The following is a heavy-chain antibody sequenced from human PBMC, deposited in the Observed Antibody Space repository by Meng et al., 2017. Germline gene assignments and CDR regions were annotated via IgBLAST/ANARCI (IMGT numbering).Heavy chain of an antibody. CDR1: GFTFSSYS. CDR2: ISYDGSNK. Sequence: QVAMGGSGGGVVQPGRSLRRSCAASGFTFSSYSMHWVRQAPGKGLEWVAVISYDGSNKYYADSVKGRFTISRDNSKNTLYLQMNSLRAEDTAVYYCAHFDYWGQGTLVTVSS. J-gene: IGHJ4*02. V-gene: IGHV3-30*01. CDR3: AHFDY.